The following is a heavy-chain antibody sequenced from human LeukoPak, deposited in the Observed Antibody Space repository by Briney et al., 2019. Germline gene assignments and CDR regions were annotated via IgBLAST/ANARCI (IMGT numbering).Heavy chain of an antibody. D-gene: IGHD3-22*01. CDR2: IYYSGST. CDR3: AAYYYDSFDAFDI. J-gene: IGHJ3*02. Sequence: NASETLSLTCTGSGGSISSYYWSWIRQPPGKGLEWIGYIYYSGSTNCNPSLKSRVTISVDTSKNQFSLKLSSVTAADTAVYYCAAYYYDSFDAFDIWGQGTMVTVSS. V-gene: IGHV4-59*08. CDR1: GGSISSYY.